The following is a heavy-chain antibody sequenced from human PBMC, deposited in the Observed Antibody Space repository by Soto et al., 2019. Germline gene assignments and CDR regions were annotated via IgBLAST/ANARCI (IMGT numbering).Heavy chain of an antibody. CDR2: AYYSGDT. CDR1: GGSISRCY. J-gene: IGHJ5*02. Sequence: SETLSLTCSVSGGSISRCYWSWIRQPPGKGLEWIGYAYYSGDTGYNPSLQSRVTMAVDTSKNQVSLKLTSVTAADTAVYYCARDRSTYGGGGTGEVKENWFDPWGQGALVTVSS. V-gene: IGHV4-59*01. D-gene: IGHD2-8*01. CDR3: ARDRSTYGGGGTGEVKENWFDP.